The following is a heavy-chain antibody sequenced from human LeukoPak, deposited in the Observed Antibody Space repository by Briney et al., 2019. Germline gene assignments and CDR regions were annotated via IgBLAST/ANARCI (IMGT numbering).Heavy chain of an antibody. D-gene: IGHD2-15*01. V-gene: IGHV3-23*01. Sequence: PGRSLRLSCAASGFTFSSFGMSWVRQAPGKGLEWVSAISSTGGTAYYADSVKGRFTISRDNSKNTLYLQMNSLRAEDTAIYYCAKNGDRGAYCSGGSCYPYYYYNMDVWAKGPRSPSP. CDR2: ISSTGGTA. CDR3: AKNGDRGAYCSGGSCYPYYYYNMDV. CDR1: GFTFSSFG. J-gene: IGHJ6*03.